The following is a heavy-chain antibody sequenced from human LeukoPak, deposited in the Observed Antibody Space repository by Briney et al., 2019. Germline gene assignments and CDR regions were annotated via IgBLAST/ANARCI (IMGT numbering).Heavy chain of an antibody. V-gene: IGHV3-53*04. D-gene: IGHD5-12*01. CDR2: IYSGGST. J-gene: IGHJ4*02. CDR1: GFTFSSYA. CDR3: AREGGYAEGDLT. Sequence: GGSLRLSYAASGFTFSSYAMSWVRQAPGKGLEWVSVIYSGGSTYYADSVKGRFTISRHNSKNTLYLQMNSLRGEDTAVYYCAREGGYAEGDLTWGQGTLVTVSS.